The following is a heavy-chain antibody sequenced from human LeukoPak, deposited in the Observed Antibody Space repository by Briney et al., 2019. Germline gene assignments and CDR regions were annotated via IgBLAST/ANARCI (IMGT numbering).Heavy chain of an antibody. CDR3: ASYSSGWLPSLYYFDY. Sequence: SVKVSCKDSGGTFSSYAISWVRQAPGQGLEWMGGIIPIFGTANYAQKFQGRVTITADESTSTAYMELSSLRSEDTAVYYCASYSSGWLPSLYYFDYWGQGTLVTVSS. CDR2: IIPIFGTA. J-gene: IGHJ4*02. D-gene: IGHD6-19*01. CDR1: GGTFSSYA. V-gene: IGHV1-69*13.